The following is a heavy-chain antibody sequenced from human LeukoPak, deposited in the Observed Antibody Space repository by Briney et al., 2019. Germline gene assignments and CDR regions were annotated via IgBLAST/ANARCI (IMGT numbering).Heavy chain of an antibody. V-gene: IGHV3-66*01. CDR2: IYSGGST. Sequence: GVLRLSCAASGFTFSTYSMTWVRQAPGKGLEWVSVIYSGGSTYYADSVKGRFTISRDNSKNTLYLQMNSLRAEDTAVYYCASRRYYFDYWGQGTLVTVSS. J-gene: IGHJ4*02. CDR1: GFTFSTYS. CDR3: ASRRYYFDY.